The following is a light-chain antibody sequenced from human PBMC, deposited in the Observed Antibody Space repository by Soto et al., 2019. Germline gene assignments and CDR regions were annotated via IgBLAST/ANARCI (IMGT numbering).Light chain of an antibody. Sequence: IVFTQCPGSLSLSPGARATLSCRASQSFSSYLAWYHKKPGQAPRLLIYDASKRATGIPARFSGIESGTDFTLTIRSLETEDFAVYYGQQRSNWPSITFGPGTRLEI. V-gene: IGKV3-11*01. J-gene: IGKJ5*01. CDR1: QSFSSY. CDR2: DAS. CDR3: QQRSNWPSIT.